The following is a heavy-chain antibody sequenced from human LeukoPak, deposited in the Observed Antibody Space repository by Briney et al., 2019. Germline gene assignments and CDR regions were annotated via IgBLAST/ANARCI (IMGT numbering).Heavy chain of an antibody. D-gene: IGHD5-18*01. CDR2: INHSGST. J-gene: IGHJ6*03. CDR3: ARVDRGYSYGLIQRVPYYHYYYMDV. CDR1: GGSFSGYY. Sequence: SETLSLTCAVYGGSFSGYYWSWIRQPPGKGLEWIGEINHSGSTNYNPSLKSRVTISVDTSKNQFSLKLSSVTAADTAVYYCARVDRGYSYGLIQRVPYYHYYYMDVWGKGTTVTVSS. V-gene: IGHV4-34*01.